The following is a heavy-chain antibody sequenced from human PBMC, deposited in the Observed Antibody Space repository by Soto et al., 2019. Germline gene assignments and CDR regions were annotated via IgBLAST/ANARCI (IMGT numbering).Heavy chain of an antibody. Sequence: GASVKVSCKASGGTFSSYAISWVRQAPGQGLEWMGGIIPIFGTANYAQKFQGRVTITADESTSTAYMELSSLRSEDTAVYYCARDGTPSSDYYGSGSYYPSFDYWGQGTLVTVSS. CDR2: IIPIFGTA. J-gene: IGHJ4*02. V-gene: IGHV1-69*13. D-gene: IGHD3-10*01. CDR1: GGTFSSYA. CDR3: ARDGTPSSDYYGSGSYYPSFDY.